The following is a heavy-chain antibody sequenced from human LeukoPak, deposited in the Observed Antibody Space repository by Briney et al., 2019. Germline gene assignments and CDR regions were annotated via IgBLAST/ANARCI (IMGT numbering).Heavy chain of an antibody. CDR2: ISGSGGST. J-gene: IGHJ4*02. CDR3: ARTQLRFLEWLLAEVAVGFDY. Sequence: GGSLRLSCAASGFTFSSYAMSWVRQAPGKGLEWVSAISGSGGSTYYADSVKGRFTISRDNSKNTLYLQVNSLRAEDTAVYYCARTQLRFLEWLLAEVAVGFDYWGQGTLVTVSS. V-gene: IGHV3-23*01. CDR1: GFTFSSYA. D-gene: IGHD3-3*01.